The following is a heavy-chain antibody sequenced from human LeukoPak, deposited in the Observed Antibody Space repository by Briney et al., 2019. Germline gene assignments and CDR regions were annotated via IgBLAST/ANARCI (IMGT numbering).Heavy chain of an antibody. Sequence: SVKVSCKASGGTFSSYAISWVRQAPGQGLEWMGRIIPILGIANYAQKFQGRVAITADKSTSTAYMELSSLRSEDTAVYYCARADTAMERSFDYWGQGTLVTVSS. CDR1: GGTFSSYA. CDR3: ARADTAMERSFDY. CDR2: IIPILGIA. D-gene: IGHD5-18*01. J-gene: IGHJ4*02. V-gene: IGHV1-69*04.